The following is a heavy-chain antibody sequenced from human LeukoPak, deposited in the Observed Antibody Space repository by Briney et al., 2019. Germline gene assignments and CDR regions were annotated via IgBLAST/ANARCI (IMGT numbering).Heavy chain of an antibody. D-gene: IGHD6-19*01. CDR2: IIPIFGTA. CDR3: ARGESVAGIATTPD. Sequence: SVKVSCKASGGTFSSYAISWVRQAPGQGLEWMGGIIPIFGTANYAQKFQGRVTITADESTSTAYMEPSSLMSEDTGVYYWARGESVAGIATTPDWGQGTLVTVSS. V-gene: IGHV1-69*13. CDR1: GGTFSSYA. J-gene: IGHJ4*02.